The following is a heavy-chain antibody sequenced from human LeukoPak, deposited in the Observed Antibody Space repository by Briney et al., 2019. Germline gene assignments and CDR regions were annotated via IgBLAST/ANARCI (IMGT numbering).Heavy chain of an antibody. Sequence: GGSLRLSCAASGLTVSSNYMSWVRQAPGKGLEWVSVIYSGGSTYYADSVKGRSTISRHNSKNTLYLQMNSLRAEDTAVYYCARVIPLRSYYFDYWGQGTLVTVSS. V-gene: IGHV3-53*04. CDR1: GLTVSSNY. J-gene: IGHJ4*02. CDR3: ARVIPLRSYYFDY. CDR2: IYSGGST. D-gene: IGHD3-3*01.